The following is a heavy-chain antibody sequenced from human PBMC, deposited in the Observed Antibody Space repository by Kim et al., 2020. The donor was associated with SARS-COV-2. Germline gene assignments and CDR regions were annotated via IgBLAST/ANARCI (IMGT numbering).Heavy chain of an antibody. V-gene: IGHV4-59*01. J-gene: IGHJ4*02. D-gene: IGHD2-15*01. CDR3: ARDLFPQGTPFDY. Sequence: YNPSLKSRVTISVDTSKNQFSLKLHSVTAADTAVYYCARDLFPQGTPFDYWGQGTLVTVSS.